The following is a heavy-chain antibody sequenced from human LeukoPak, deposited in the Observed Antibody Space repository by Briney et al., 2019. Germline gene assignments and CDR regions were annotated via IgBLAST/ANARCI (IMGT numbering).Heavy chain of an antibody. D-gene: IGHD3-22*01. Sequence: GGSLRLSCVASGFIFSRYEMNWVRQAPGKGLEWLSYIGTSDSIMSYADSVKGRFTISRDNAKNSLYLQMNSLRAEDTAVYYCARREFYDTSGYLFDYWGQGTLVTVSS. V-gene: IGHV3-48*03. CDR2: IGTSDSIM. J-gene: IGHJ4*02. CDR3: ARREFYDTSGYLFDY. CDR1: GFIFSRYE.